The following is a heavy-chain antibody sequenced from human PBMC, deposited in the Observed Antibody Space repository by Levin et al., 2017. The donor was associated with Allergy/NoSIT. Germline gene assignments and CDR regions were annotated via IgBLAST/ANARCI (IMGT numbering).Heavy chain of an antibody. Sequence: SETLSLTCTVSGGSISSYYWSWIRQPPGKGLEWIGYIYYSGSTNYNPSLKSRVTISVDTSKNQFSLKLSSVTAADTAVYYCARESANYGSGSYGDDAFDIWGQGTMVTVSS. V-gene: IGHV4-59*01. J-gene: IGHJ3*02. D-gene: IGHD3-10*01. CDR1: GGSISSYY. CDR3: ARESANYGSGSYGDDAFDI. CDR2: IYYSGST.